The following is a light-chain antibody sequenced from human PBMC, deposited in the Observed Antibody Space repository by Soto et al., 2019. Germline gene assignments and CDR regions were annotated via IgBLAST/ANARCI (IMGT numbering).Light chain of an antibody. J-gene: IGKJ4*01. CDR3: QRYNTYPLT. CDR2: DAS. CDR1: QSVSSSN. Sequence: DIVLTQSPGTLSLSPGERATLSCRASQSVSSSNLAWYQQKPGQAPRLLIYDASNRATGIPARFSGSGSGTDFTLTISSLQPDDSATYYCQRYNTYPLTFGGGTKVDIK. V-gene: IGKV3-20*01.